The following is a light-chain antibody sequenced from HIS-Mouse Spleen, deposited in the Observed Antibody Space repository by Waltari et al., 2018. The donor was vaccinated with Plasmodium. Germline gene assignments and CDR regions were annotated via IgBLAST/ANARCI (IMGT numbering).Light chain of an antibody. CDR2: GAS. V-gene: IGKV3-15*01. Sequence: EIVITQSPATLSVSPGASATLSCRASQSVGSNLAWYQQKPGQAPRLLIYGASTRATVIPARFSGSGSGTEFTLTISSLQSEDFAVYYCQQYNNPRTTFGQGTKLGIK. CDR3: QQYNNPRTT. J-gene: IGKJ2*01. CDR1: QSVGSN.